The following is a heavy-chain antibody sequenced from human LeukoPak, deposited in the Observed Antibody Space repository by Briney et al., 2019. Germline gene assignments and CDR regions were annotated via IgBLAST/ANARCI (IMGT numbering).Heavy chain of an antibody. CDR1: GGSISSYY. CDR2: IYYSGST. J-gene: IGHJ4*02. D-gene: IGHD1-26*01. V-gene: IGHV4-59*01. CDR3: ARGIVGAIAY. Sequence: SETLSLTCTVSGGSISSYYWSWIRQPPGKGLEWIGYIYYSGSTNYNPSLKSRVTISVDTSKNQFSLKLSSVTAADTAVYYCARGIVGAIAYWGQGTLVTVSS.